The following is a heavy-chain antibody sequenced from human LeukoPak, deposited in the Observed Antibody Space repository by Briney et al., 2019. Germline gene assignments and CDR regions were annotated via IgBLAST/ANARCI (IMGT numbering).Heavy chain of an antibody. CDR1: GGTFSSYG. V-gene: IGHV1-69*13. CDR2: IISIFGTP. CDR3: ARGSGTITMVRGVFYGMDV. D-gene: IGHD3-10*01. Sequence: SVKVSCKASGGTFSSYGISWVRQAPGQGLEWMGGIISIFGTPNYAQKFQGRVTITADESTSTAYMELSSLRSEDTAVYYCARGSGTITMVRGVFYGMDVWGQGTTVTVSS. J-gene: IGHJ6*02.